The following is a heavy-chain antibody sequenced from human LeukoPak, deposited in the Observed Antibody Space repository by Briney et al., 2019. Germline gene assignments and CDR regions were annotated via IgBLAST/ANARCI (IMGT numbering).Heavy chain of an antibody. Sequence: PSETLSLTCAVSGGSISSGGYSWSWIRQPPGKGLEWIGYIYHSGSTYYNPSLKSRVTISVDTSKNQFSLKLSSVTAADTAVYYCARSLGGGYCSSTSCYRYYYGMDVWGQGTTVTVSS. J-gene: IGHJ6*02. D-gene: IGHD2-2*01. CDR3: ARSLGGGYCSSTSCYRYYYGMDV. CDR1: GGSISSGGYS. V-gene: IGHV4-30-2*01. CDR2: IYHSGST.